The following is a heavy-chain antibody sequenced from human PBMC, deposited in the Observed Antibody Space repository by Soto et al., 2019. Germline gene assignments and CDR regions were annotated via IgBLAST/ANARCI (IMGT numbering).Heavy chain of an antibody. Sequence: QVHLVQSGAEVKKPGASVKVSCKGSGYGFTTCSITWVRQAPGQGLEWMGWISAHNGNTNYAQKLQGRVTVTRDTSTSTAYMELRSLRSDDTAVYYCARGRYGDYWGQGALVTVSS. V-gene: IGHV1-18*01. CDR1: GYGFTTCS. CDR2: ISAHNGNT. CDR3: ARGRYGDY. J-gene: IGHJ4*02. D-gene: IGHD1-1*01.